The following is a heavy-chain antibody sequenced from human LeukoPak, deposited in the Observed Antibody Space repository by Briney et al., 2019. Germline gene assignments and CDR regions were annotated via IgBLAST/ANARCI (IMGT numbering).Heavy chain of an antibody. CDR1: GGSISNYY. J-gene: IGHJ4*02. D-gene: IGHD3-22*01. CDR2: IYYTGST. V-gene: IGHV4-59*01. Sequence: ETLSLTCTVSGGSISNYYWNWIRQPPGKGLEWIGYIYYTGSTNYNPSLESRVTISVDTSKNEFSLKVGSVTAADTAVYYCARGHSYYDNSGYSGIDYWGQGTLITVSS. CDR3: ARGHSYYDNSGYSGIDY.